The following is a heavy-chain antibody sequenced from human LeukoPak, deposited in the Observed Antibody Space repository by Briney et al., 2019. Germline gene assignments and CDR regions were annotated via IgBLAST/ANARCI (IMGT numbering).Heavy chain of an antibody. CDR2: ISSRGSTI. Sequence: PGGSLRLSCAASGFIFRSYEMNWVRQAPGKGLEWVSYISSRGSTINYADSVKGRFTISRDNAKNSLYLQMNSLRVEDTAVYYCARELSGTTSYYFDYWGQGTLVTVSS. V-gene: IGHV3-48*03. CDR1: GFIFRSYE. D-gene: IGHD1-7*01. J-gene: IGHJ4*02. CDR3: ARELSGTTSYYFDY.